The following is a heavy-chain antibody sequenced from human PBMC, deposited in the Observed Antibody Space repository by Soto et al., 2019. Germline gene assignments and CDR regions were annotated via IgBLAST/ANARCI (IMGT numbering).Heavy chain of an antibody. CDR3: AHSLFDWLFGIGWFDP. Sequence: QITLKESGPTLVKPTKTLTLTCTFSGFSLSTSGVGVGWIRQPPGKAPEWLALIYWDDDKRYSPSLKSRLTITKDTSKNQVVLTMTNMDPVDTATYYCAHSLFDWLFGIGWFDPWGQGTLVTVSS. J-gene: IGHJ5*02. CDR2: IYWDDDK. CDR1: GFSLSTSGVG. V-gene: IGHV2-5*02. D-gene: IGHD3-9*01.